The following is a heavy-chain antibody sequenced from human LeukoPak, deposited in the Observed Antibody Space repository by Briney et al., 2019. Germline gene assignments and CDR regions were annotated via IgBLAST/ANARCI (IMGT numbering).Heavy chain of an antibody. CDR1: GFTFSGYG. D-gene: IGHD3-10*01. Sequence: SGGSLRLSCAASGFTFSGYGMHWVRQAPGKGLEWVAFVRYDGNHQYYADSVEGRFTISSDSSKNTVYLQMNSLRAEDTAVYYCAXDGXSGIYLYYFDFWGQGSLVTVSS. J-gene: IGHJ4*02. CDR3: AXDGXSGIYLYYFDF. CDR2: VRYDGNHQ. V-gene: IGHV3-30*02.